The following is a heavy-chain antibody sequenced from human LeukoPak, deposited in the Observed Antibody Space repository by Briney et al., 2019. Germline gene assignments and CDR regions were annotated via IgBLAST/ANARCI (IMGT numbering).Heavy chain of an antibody. J-gene: IGHJ4*02. D-gene: IGHD6-13*01. V-gene: IGHV1-24*01. Sequence: ASVKVSRKVSGYTLTELSMHWVRQAPGKGLEWMGGFDPEDGETIYAQKFQGRVTMTEDTSTDTAYMELSSLRSEDTAVYYCATDRIGWAAAGPFWYWGQGTLVTVSS. CDR2: FDPEDGET. CDR3: ATDRIGWAAAGPFWY. CDR1: GYTLTELS.